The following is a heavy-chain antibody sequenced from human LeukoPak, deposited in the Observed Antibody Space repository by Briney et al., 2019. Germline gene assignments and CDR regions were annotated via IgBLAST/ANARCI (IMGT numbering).Heavy chain of an antibody. CDR1: GGSISRGGYY. CDR3: ARVVGDYESYGPDWFDP. Sequence: SETLSLTCTVTGGSISRGGYYWSLVRQPPGKGLEWIGYIYYSGSTNYNPSLKSRVTISVDTSKNQFSLKLSSVTAADTAVYYCARVVGDYESYGPDWFDPWGQGTLVTVSS. CDR2: IYYSGST. V-gene: IGHV4-61*08. J-gene: IGHJ5*02. D-gene: IGHD4-17*01.